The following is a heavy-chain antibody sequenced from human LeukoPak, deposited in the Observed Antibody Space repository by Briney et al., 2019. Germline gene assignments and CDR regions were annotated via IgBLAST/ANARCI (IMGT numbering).Heavy chain of an antibody. D-gene: IGHD3-22*01. J-gene: IGHJ3*02. CDR3: ARGPVVASSDAFDI. Sequence: SETLSLTCTVSGDSIRNNYWSWIRQPPGKGLEWIGSIYYSGSTNYNPSLKGRVTISLDTSRIQFSLKLTSVIAADTAVYYCARGPVVASSDAFDIWGQGTMVTVSS. CDR1: GDSIRNNY. CDR2: IYYSGST. V-gene: IGHV4-59*01.